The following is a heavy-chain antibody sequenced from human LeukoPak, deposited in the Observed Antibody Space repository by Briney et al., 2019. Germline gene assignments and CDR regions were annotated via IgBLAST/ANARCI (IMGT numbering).Heavy chain of an antibody. V-gene: IGHV4-39*01. CDR3: AVYSTSSGWFDP. CDR2: IYYTGTI. D-gene: IGHD6-6*01. J-gene: IGHJ5*02. Sequence: SSETLSLTCTVSGGSINHTSYHWGWIRQPPGKGLEWVGNIYYTGTIYYNPSLKSRFTISVDTSKNQFSLKLSSVTAADTAVYYGAVYSTSSGWFDPWGQGTLVTVSS. CDR1: GGSINHTSYH.